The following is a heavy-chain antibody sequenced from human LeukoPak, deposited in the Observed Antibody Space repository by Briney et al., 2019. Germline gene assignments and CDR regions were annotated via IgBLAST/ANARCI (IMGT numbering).Heavy chain of an antibody. D-gene: IGHD3-3*01. CDR3: ARSHYDFWSGPEIADY. V-gene: IGHV4-59*01. CDR1: GGSISSYY. CDR2: IYYSGST. J-gene: IGHJ4*02. Sequence: SETLSLTCTVSGGSISSYYWSWIRQPPGKGLEWIGYIYYSGSTNYNPSLKSRVTISVDTSKNQFSLKLSSVTAADTAVYYCARSHYDFWSGPEIADYWGQGTLVTVSS.